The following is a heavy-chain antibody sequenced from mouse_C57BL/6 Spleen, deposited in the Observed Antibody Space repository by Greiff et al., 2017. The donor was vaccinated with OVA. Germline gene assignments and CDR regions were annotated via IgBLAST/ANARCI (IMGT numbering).Heavy chain of an antibody. CDR3: AREAEYGNYFDY. CDR2: INYDGSST. D-gene: IGHD2-10*02. CDR1: GFTFSDYY. J-gene: IGHJ2*01. V-gene: IGHV5-16*01. Sequence: EVMLVESEGGLVQPGSSMKLSCTASGFTFSDYYMAWVRQVPEKGLEWVANINYDGSSTYYLDSLKSRFIISRDNAKNILYLQMSSLKSEDTATYYCAREAEYGNYFDYWGQGTTLTVSS.